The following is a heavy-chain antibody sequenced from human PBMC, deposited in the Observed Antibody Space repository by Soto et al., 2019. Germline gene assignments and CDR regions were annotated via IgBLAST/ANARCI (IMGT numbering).Heavy chain of an antibody. Sequence: SETLSLTCTVSGGSISTYYWNWIRQPPGKGLEWIGYIYYSGSSNYNPSLKSRVTISVDTSKNQFSLKLSSVTAADTAVYYCSRVVTGYDLGRLYHYYMDVWGKGTTVTVSS. J-gene: IGHJ6*03. CDR2: IYYSGSS. D-gene: IGHD5-12*01. CDR3: SRVVTGYDLGRLYHYYMDV. V-gene: IGHV4-59*01. CDR1: GGSISTYY.